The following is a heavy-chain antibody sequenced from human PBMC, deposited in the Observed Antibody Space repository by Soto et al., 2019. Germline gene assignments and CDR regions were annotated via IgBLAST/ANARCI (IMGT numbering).Heavy chain of an antibody. V-gene: IGHV3-30-3*01. CDR2: IKHDGSEI. J-gene: IGHJ6*02. D-gene: IGHD5-18*01. CDR1: GFGFSGYS. Sequence: TGGSLRLSCLASGFGFSGYSMHWVRQAPGKGLDWVAVIKHDGSEIYYADSVKGRFTISKDDSKNTLHLQMNALRVDDTALYYCVRVGWGYSYGNGMDGWGQGTTVTVSS. CDR3: VRVGWGYSYGNGMDG.